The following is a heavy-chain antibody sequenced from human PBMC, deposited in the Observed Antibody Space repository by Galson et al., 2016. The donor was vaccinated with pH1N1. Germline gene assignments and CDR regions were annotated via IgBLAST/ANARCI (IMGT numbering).Heavy chain of an antibody. Sequence: SLRLSCAASGFTFSTYGVHWVRQAPGTGLEWVAYIRHDGINKYYIDSVKGRFTISRDSSEKTLYLQMNSLRAEDTAVYYCAKEGVPNYYYYYMDVWGKGTTVIVSS. CDR2: IRHDGINK. D-gene: IGHD2-8*01. V-gene: IGHV3-30*02. J-gene: IGHJ6*03. CDR3: AKEGVPNYYYYYMDV. CDR1: GFTFSTYG.